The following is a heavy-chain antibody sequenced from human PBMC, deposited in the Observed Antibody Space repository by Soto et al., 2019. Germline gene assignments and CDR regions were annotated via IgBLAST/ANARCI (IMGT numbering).Heavy chain of an antibody. CDR3: AKTLDIVVVVAAIDY. V-gene: IGHV3-43*01. Sequence: EVQLVESGGVVVQPGGSLKLSCEASGFTFDDYTMHGVRQAPGKGWEWVSLISWDGGSTYYADSVKGRFTISRDNSKNSLYLQMNSLRTEDTALYYCAKTLDIVVVVAAIDYWGQGTLVTVSS. J-gene: IGHJ4*02. CDR1: GFTFDDYT. D-gene: IGHD2-15*01. CDR2: ISWDGGST.